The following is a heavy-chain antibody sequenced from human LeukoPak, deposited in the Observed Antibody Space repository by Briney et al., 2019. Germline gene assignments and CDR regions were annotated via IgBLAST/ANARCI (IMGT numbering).Heavy chain of an antibody. CDR1: GFIFSDHY. CDR2: TRNEANIYTT. J-gene: IGHJ3*02. CDR3: ASPVGATTVRAFDI. Sequence: GSLRLSCAASGFIFSDHYMDWVRQAPGKGLEWVGRTRNEANIYTTKYAASVKGRFTISRDDSKNSLYLQMNSLKTEDTAVYYCASPVGATTVRAFDIWSQGTMVTVSS. D-gene: IGHD1-26*01. V-gene: IGHV3-72*01.